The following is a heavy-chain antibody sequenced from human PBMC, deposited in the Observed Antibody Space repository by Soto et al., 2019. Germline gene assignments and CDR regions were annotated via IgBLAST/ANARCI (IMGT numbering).Heavy chain of an antibody. CDR1: GGCMSMRHYP. J-gene: IGHJ5*02. CDR2: IYHSGST. D-gene: IGHD3-10*01. Sequence: SETLSLTCAVAGGCMSMRHYPWTWVRQPPGKGVEWIGYIYHSGSTYYNPSLKSRVTISVDRSKTQFSLKLSSVSAADTAVDYCARGGDGMAPWGQGTLVTVSS. CDR3: ARGGDGMAP. V-gene: IGHV4-30-2*01.